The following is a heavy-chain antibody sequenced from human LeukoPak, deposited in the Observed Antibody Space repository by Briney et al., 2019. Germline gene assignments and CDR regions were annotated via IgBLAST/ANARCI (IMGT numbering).Heavy chain of an antibody. CDR1: GGSISSYY. V-gene: IGHV4-59*08. CDR2: ICYSGST. D-gene: IGHD3-22*01. J-gene: IGHJ3*02. CDR3: ARTYYDSSGYFIGAFDI. Sequence: SETLSLTCTVSGGSISSYYWSWIRQPPGKGLEWIGYICYSGSTNYNPSLKSRVTISVDTSKNQFSLKLSSVTAADTAVYYCARTYYDSSGYFIGAFDIWGQGTMVTVSS.